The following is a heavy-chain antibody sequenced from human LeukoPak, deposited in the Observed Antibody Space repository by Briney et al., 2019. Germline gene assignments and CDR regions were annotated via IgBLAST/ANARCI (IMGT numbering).Heavy chain of an antibody. CDR3: AREGRLGCFDL. D-gene: IGHD3-9*01. CDR2: INPKSGVT. CDR1: GYTFTGYY. Sequence: ASMKVSCKASGYTFTGYYIHWVRQAPGQGLEWMGWINPKSGVTYYSQKFQGRVTLTGDTSIHTAYMELRSLRSDDTAVYYRAREGRLGCFDLWGQGTMVTVSS. J-gene: IGHJ3*01. V-gene: IGHV1-2*02.